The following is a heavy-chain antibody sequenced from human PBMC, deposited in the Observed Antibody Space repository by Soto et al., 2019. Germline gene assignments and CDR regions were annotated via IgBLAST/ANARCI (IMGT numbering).Heavy chain of an antibody. D-gene: IGHD5-12*01. CDR2: ISGSGGST. J-gene: IGHJ4*02. Sequence: EVQLLESGGGLVQPGGSLRLSCAASGFTFSSYAMSWVRQAPGKGLEWVSAISGSGGSTYYADSVKGRFTISRDNSKNKLYLQMNSLRAEDTAVYYCAKDPLGSGYESYYFDYWGQGTLVTVSS. CDR3: AKDPLGSGYESYYFDY. CDR1: GFTFSSYA. V-gene: IGHV3-23*01.